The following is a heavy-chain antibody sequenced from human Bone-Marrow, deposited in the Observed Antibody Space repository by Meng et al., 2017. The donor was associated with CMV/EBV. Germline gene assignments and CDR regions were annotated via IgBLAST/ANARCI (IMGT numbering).Heavy chain of an antibody. Sequence: GESLKISCAASGFTFSSYAMHWVRQAPGKGLEWVSVIYSDGRAYYADSVKGRFTISRDNSKNTLYFQLDSLRPEDTAMYYCARGDYDFWSGYSYGMDVWGQGTTVTVSS. CDR3: ARGDYDFWSGYSYGMDV. V-gene: IGHV3-66*02. D-gene: IGHD3-3*01. CDR2: IYSDGRA. CDR1: GFTFSSYA. J-gene: IGHJ6*02.